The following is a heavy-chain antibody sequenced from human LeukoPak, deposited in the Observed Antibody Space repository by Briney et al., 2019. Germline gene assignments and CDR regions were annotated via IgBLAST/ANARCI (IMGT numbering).Heavy chain of an antibody. CDR3: ARGSVGRLNRFQYNWFDP. J-gene: IGHJ5*02. Sequence: SETLSLTCAVYGGSFSGYYWSWIRQPPGKGLEWIGEINHSGSTNYNPSLKSRVTISVDTSKNQFSLKLSSVTAADTAVYYCARGSVGRLNRFQYNWFDPWGQGTLVTVSS. CDR1: GGSFSGYY. CDR2: INHSGST. D-gene: IGHD2-21*01. V-gene: IGHV4-34*01.